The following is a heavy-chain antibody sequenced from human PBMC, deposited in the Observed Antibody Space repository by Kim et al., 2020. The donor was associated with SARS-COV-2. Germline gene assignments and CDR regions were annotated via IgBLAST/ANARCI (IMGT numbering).Heavy chain of an antibody. D-gene: IGHD6-19*01. CDR2: INAGNGNT. CDR1: GYTFTSYA. CDR3: ARGAAVAARLGY. V-gene: IGHV1-3*01. Sequence: ASVKVSCKASGYTFTSYAMHWVRQAPGQRLEWMGWINAGNGNTKYSQKFQGRVTITRDTSASTAYMELSSLRSEDTAVYYCARGAAVAARLGYWGQGTLVTVSS. J-gene: IGHJ4*02.